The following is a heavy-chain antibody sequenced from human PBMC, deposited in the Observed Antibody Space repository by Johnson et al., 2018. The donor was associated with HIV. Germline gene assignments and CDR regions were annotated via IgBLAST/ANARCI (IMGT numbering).Heavy chain of an antibody. V-gene: IGHV3-53*01. CDR2: IYSGGST. J-gene: IGHJ3*02. CDR1: GFTVSSNY. D-gene: IGHD3-22*01. Sequence: VQLVESGGGLIQPGGSLRLSCAASGFTVSSNYMSWVRQAPGKGLEWVSIIYSGGSTYYAESVKGRFIISRDNSKNTLYLQMNSLRAEETAVYFCARDRRYYDSSGYYHDAFDMWGQGTMVTVSS. CDR3: ARDRRYYDSSGYYHDAFDM.